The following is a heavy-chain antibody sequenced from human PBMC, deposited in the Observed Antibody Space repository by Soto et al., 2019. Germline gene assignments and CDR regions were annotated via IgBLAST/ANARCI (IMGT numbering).Heavy chain of an antibody. D-gene: IGHD1-26*01. CDR2: IYWDDSK. Sequence: QITLKESGPTLVKPTQTLTLTCTFSGFSLTTDRVGVGWIRQPPGEALEWLAVIYWDDSKTYRPSLESRLTTTKDTSKNQVALTMTNMDSLDTATYYCAPAYGGRSLYWGQGTLVTVSS. J-gene: IGHJ4*02. CDR1: GFSLTTDRVG. V-gene: IGHV2-5*02. CDR3: APAYGGRSLY.